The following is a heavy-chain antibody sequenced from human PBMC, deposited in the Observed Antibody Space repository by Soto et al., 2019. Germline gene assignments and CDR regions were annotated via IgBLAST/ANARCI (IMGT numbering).Heavy chain of an antibody. Sequence: EVQLAESGGGLVQPGESLRLSCAASGFTVSSNYMSWVRQAPGKGLEWVSILYTGGSTYYAGSVKGRFTISRDNSKNMLYLQMNSLRVEDTAVYYCARERDTSGYVLKYWGQGTLVTVSS. J-gene: IGHJ4*02. V-gene: IGHV3-66*01. D-gene: IGHD3-22*01. CDR3: ARERDTSGYVLKY. CDR2: LYTGGST. CDR1: GFTVSSNY.